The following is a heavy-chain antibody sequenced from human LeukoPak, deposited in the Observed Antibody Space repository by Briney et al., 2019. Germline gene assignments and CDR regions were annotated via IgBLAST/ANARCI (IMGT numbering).Heavy chain of an antibody. CDR1: GFTVSSNY. D-gene: IGHD2-2*02. Sequence: GGSLRLSCAASGFTVSSNYMSWVRQAPGKGLEWVSVIYSGGSTYYADSVKGRFTISRDNSKNTLYLQMNSLRAEDTAVYYCARGRRLRNHIPFAFDIWGQGTMVTVSS. CDR2: IYSGGST. CDR3: ARGRRLRNHIPFAFDI. V-gene: IGHV3-53*01. J-gene: IGHJ3*02.